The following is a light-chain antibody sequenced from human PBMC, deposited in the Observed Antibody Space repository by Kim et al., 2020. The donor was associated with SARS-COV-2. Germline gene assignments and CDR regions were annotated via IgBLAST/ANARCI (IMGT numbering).Light chain of an antibody. CDR3: AAWDDSLSGVV. V-gene: IGLV1-47*01. CDR1: SSNIGSNF. CDR2: RNN. J-gene: IGLJ3*02. Sequence: GQRFTISCSGRSSNIGSNFVYWYQQLPGMAPKLLIYRNNQRPSGVPDRFSGSKSGTSASLAISGLRSEDEADYYCAAWDDSLSGVVFGGGTQLTVL.